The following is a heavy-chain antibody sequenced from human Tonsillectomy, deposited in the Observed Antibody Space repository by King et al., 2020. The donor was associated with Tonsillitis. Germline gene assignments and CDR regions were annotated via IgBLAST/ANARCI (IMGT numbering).Heavy chain of an antibody. J-gene: IGHJ3*02. CDR2: ISAYNGDT. CDR1: GYTFSSYG. Sequence: VQLVQSGAEVKKPGASVKVSCKASGYTFSSYGISWVRQAPGQGLEWMGWISAYNGDTNYAQKFQGRVTMTTDTSTSTAYMGLRSLRSDDAAVYFCARDPLLYYDTSGQSAFDIWGQGTMVTVSS. D-gene: IGHD3-22*01. V-gene: IGHV1-18*01. CDR3: ARDPLLYYDTSGQSAFDI.